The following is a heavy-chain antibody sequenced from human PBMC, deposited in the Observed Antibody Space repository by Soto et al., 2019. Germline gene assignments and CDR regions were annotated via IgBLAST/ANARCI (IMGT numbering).Heavy chain of an antibody. CDR1: GDSVGSSSYY. CDR2: IFYSGST. D-gene: IGHD2-21*02. Sequence: PSXTLYLTGTFSGDSVGSSSYYLCLNRQPPGKGLEWIGSIFYSGSTYYNPSLKSRVTISVDTSKNQFSLKLSSVTAADTAVYYCASYCGGDCYSGWAFDIWGQGTMVTVSS. CDR3: ASYCGGDCYSGWAFDI. V-gene: IGHV4-39*01. J-gene: IGHJ3*02.